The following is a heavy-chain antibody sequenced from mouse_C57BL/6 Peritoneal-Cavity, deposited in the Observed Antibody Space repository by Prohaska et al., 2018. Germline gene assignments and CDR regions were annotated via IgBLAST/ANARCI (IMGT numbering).Heavy chain of an antibody. V-gene: IGHV1-69*02. Sequence: VKQRPGQGLEWIGEIDPSDSYTNYNQKFKGKATLTVDKSSSTAYMHLSSLTSEDSAVYYCAAGNPFYYFDYWGQGTTLTVSS. J-gene: IGHJ2*01. CDR2: IDPSDSYT. CDR3: AAGNPFYYFDY.